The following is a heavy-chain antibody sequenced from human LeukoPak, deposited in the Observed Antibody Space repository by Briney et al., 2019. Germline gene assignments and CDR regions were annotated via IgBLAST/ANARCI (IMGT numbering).Heavy chain of an antibody. V-gene: IGHV3-11*04. CDR2: IRISGNTI. J-gene: IGHJ6*03. CDR1: GFTFSDFY. Sequence: AGGCLRLSCAASGFTFSDFYMSWIRQAPGKGLEWVAYIRISGNTISYADSVKGRFTISRDNAKNSLYLQMNSLRAEDTAVYYCARDMGVEVPGTLNIYYFSMDVWGKGTTVTVSS. CDR3: ARDMGVEVPGTLNIYYFSMDV. D-gene: IGHD6-19*01.